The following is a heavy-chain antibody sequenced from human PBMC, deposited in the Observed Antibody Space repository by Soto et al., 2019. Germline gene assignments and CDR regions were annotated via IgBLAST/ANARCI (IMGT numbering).Heavy chain of an antibody. Sequence: EVQLVESGGGLVQPGGSLRLSCAASGFTFSSYWMHWVRHAPGKGMVWVSRINSEGSSTSYADSVTGRVTISRDNARNTLYLQMNSLRAEDTPVYYCAIRASYYDSSGYFDYWGQGTLVTFSS. CDR3: AIRASYYDSSGYFDY. J-gene: IGHJ4*02. V-gene: IGHV3-74*01. CDR2: INSEGSST. CDR1: GFTFSSYW. D-gene: IGHD3-22*01.